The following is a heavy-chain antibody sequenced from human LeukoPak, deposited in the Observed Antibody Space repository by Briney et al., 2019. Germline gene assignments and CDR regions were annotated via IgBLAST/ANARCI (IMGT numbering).Heavy chain of an antibody. Sequence: GGSLRLSCAASGFTFSSYWMSWVRQAPGKGLEWVANIKQDGSEKYYVDSVKGRLTISRDNAKNSLYLQMNSLRAEDTAVYYCARHIVVVSEPFDYWGQGTLVTVSS. CDR1: GFTFSSYW. D-gene: IGHD2-2*01. CDR2: IKQDGSEK. J-gene: IGHJ4*02. CDR3: ARHIVVVSEPFDY. V-gene: IGHV3-7*01.